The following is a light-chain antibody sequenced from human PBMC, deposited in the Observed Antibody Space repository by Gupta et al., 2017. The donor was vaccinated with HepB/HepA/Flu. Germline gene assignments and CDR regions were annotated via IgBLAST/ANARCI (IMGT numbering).Light chain of an antibody. CDR1: QSLLHSNGYNY. J-gene: IGKJ5*01. CDR2: LGS. V-gene: IGKV2-28*01. Sequence: DIVLTQSPLAMPVPPGEPASISCRSSQSLLHSNGYNYLDCYLQKPGQSPQLLIYLGSNRASGVSDSFICSGSGTDFTLKISRVEAEDVGVYYFRQALQTPITFGQGTRLEIK. CDR3: RQALQTPIT.